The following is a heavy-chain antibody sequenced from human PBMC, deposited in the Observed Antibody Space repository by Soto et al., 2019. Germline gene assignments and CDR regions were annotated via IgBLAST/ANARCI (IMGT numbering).Heavy chain of an antibody. CDR3: AREDYYGSGSYYKNYYYGMGV. CDR1: GGTFSSYA. CDR2: IIPIFGTA. J-gene: IGHJ6*02. D-gene: IGHD3-10*01. V-gene: IGHV1-69*13. Sequence: SVKVSCKASGGTFSSYAISWVRQAPGQGLEWMGGIIPIFGTANYAQKFQGRVTITADESTSTAYMELSSLRSEDTAVYYCAREDYYGSGSYYKNYYYGMGVWGQGTTVTVSS.